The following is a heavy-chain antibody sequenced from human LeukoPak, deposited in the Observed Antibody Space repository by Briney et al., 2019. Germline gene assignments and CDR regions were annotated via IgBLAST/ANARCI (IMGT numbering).Heavy chain of an antibody. CDR1: GFTFSSYS. CDR2: ISSSSYI. V-gene: IGHV3-21*01. D-gene: IGHD3-22*01. CDR3: AREYYDSSGFDY. Sequence: GGSLRLSCAASGFTFSSYSMNWVRQAPGKGLEWVSSISSSSYIYYADSVKGRFTISRDNAKNSLYLQMNSLRAEDTAVYYCAREYYDSSGFDYWGQGTLVTVSS. J-gene: IGHJ4*02.